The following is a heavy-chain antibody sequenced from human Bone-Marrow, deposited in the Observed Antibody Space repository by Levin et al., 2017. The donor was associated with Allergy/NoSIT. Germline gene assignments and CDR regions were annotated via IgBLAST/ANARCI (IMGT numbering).Heavy chain of an antibody. Sequence: LSLTCAASGFTFTDPYMTWIRQAPGKGLEWVSYISVGGSNKHYADSVKGRFTISRDNAKNSLYLQMNNLTAEDTAVYYCARDANYGGTPNYWGQGTLVTVSS. J-gene: IGHJ4*02. V-gene: IGHV3-11*01. D-gene: IGHD4-23*01. CDR2: ISVGGSNK. CDR1: GFTFTDPY. CDR3: ARDANYGGTPNY.